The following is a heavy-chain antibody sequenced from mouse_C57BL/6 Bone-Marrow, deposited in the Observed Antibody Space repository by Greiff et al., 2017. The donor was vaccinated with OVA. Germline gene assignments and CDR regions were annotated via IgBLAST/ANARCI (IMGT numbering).Heavy chain of an antibody. CDR1: GFTFSSYG. CDR2: ISSGGSYT. D-gene: IGHD4-1*01. J-gene: IGHJ4*01. Sequence: VQLKESGGDLVKPGGSLKLSCAASGFTFSSYGMSWVRQTPDKRLEWVATISSGGSYTYYPDSVKGRFTISRDNAKNTLYLQMSSLKSEDTAMYYCARRKENWDGAMDYWGQGTSVTVSS. CDR3: ARRKENWDGAMDY. V-gene: IGHV5-6*01.